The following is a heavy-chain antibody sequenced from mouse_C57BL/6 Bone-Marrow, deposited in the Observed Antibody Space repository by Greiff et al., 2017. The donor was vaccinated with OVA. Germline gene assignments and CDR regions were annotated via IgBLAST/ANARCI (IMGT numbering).Heavy chain of an antibody. D-gene: IGHD2-4*01. V-gene: IGHV1-55*01. CDR3: ARRGIMRLRRAWFAY. J-gene: IGHJ3*01. Sequence: VQLQQPGAELVKPGASVKMSCKASGYTFTSYWITWVKQRPGQCLEWIGDIYPGSGSTNYNEKFKSKATLTVDTSSSTAYMQLSSLTSEDFAVYYCARRGIMRLRRAWFAYWGQGTLVTVSA. CDR1: GYTFTSYW. CDR2: IYPGSGST.